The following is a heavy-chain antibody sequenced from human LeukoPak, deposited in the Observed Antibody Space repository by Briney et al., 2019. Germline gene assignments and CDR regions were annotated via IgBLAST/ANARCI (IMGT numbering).Heavy chain of an antibody. CDR3: ARGVYYGSGSYYRIDY. J-gene: IGHJ4*02. V-gene: IGHV4-4*07. D-gene: IGHD3-10*01. Sequence: SETLSLTCTVSGASISSYSWSWIRQPPGQGLEWIGRIYTSGSTNYNPSLKSRVTISVDTSKNQFSLKLSSVTAADTAVYYCARGVYYGSGSYYRIDYWGQGTLVTVSS. CDR1: GASISSYS. CDR2: IYTSGST.